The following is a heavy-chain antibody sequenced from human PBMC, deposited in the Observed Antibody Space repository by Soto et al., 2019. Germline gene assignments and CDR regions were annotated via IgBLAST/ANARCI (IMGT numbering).Heavy chain of an antibody. J-gene: IGHJ4*02. V-gene: IGHV1-18*01. Sequence: ASVKVSCKASGYTFSTYGISWVRQAPGQGLEWMGWISVYNGNTNYAQSLQGRVTMTTDTSTSTAYMELRSLRSDDTAVCYCARDPQLERRREFDYWGQGTLVTVSS. CDR3: ARDPQLERRREFDY. CDR2: ISVYNGNT. D-gene: IGHD1-1*01. CDR1: GYTFSTYG.